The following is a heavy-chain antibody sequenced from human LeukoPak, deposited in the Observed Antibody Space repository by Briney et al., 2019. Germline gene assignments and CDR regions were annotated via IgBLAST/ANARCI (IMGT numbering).Heavy chain of an antibody. CDR2: IEDDGSDK. D-gene: IGHD3-9*01. CDR3: ARYRPRWAISLDY. Sequence: GGSLRLSCVVSGFTFNEYWMTWVRQAPGKGLEWVANIEDDGSDKNYVDSVNGRFTISRDNARNSLYLQMNSLRAEDTAVYYCARYRPRWAISLDYWGQGTLVTVSS. V-gene: IGHV3-7*01. J-gene: IGHJ4*02. CDR1: GFTFNEYW.